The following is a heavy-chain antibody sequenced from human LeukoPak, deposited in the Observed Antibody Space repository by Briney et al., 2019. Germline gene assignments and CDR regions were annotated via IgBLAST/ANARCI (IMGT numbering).Heavy chain of an antibody. CDR1: GYTFTGYY. Sequence: ASVKVSCKASGYTFTGYYMRWVRQAPGQGLEWMGWINPNSGGTNYAQKFQGRVTMTRDTSISTAYMELSRLRSDDTAVYYCARVESDDSSGYYFGYWGQGTLVTVSS. CDR2: INPNSGGT. CDR3: ARVESDDSSGYYFGY. D-gene: IGHD3-22*01. J-gene: IGHJ4*02. V-gene: IGHV1-2*02.